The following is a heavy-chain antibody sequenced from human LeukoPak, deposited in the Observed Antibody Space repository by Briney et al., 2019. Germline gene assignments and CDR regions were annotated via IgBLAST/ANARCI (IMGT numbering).Heavy chain of an antibody. V-gene: IGHV1-2*02. CDR1: GYTSTGYY. J-gene: IGHJ5*02. D-gene: IGHD2-15*01. CDR3: ARKTYCSGGRCYGENWFDP. CDR2: INPNSGGT. Sequence: ASVKVSCKASGYTSTGYYMHWVRQAPGQGLEWMGWINPNSGGTNYAQKFQGRVTMTRDTSISTAYMELSRLRSDDTAVYYCARKTYCSGGRCYGENWFDPWGQGTLVTVSS.